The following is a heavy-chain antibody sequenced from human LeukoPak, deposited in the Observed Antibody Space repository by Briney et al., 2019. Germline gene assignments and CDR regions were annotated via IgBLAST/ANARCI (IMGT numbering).Heavy chain of an antibody. CDR2: ISPKSDFI. V-gene: IGHV3-21*01. CDR3: ARADCSSSTCYLRRSWFDP. CDR1: GFSFNYYD. Sequence: PGGSLKLSCAGSGFSFNYYDMNWVRQAPGKGLEWVSSISPKSDFIYYSDSVRGRFTISRDNAENSLYLQMNSLRAEDTAVYYCARADCSSSTCYLRRSWFDPRGQGTLVTVSS. D-gene: IGHD2-2*01. J-gene: IGHJ5*02.